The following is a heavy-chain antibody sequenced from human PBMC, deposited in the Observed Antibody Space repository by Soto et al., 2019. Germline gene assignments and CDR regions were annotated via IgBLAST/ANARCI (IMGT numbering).Heavy chain of an antibody. CDR1: GGTFSTYA. Sequence: QVQLVQSGAEVKKPGSSVKVSCKSSGGTFSTYAISWVRQAPGQGLEWMGGIIPIFGTANYAQKFQGRVTITADESTTTACMGVISLRSEDTAVYYCARDEMVVATGSRTWHYYYGMDVWGQGTTVTVSS. V-gene: IGHV1-69*12. CDR2: IIPIFGTA. CDR3: ARDEMVVATGSRTWHYYYGMDV. J-gene: IGHJ6*02. D-gene: IGHD2-15*01.